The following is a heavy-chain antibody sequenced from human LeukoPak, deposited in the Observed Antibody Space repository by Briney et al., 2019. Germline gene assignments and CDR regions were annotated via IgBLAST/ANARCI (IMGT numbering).Heavy chain of an antibody. D-gene: IGHD6-19*01. CDR2: IYYSGST. V-gene: IGHV4-59*08. CDR1: GGSISSYY. J-gene: IGHJ4*02. CDR3: ARHGPRAVAGYFDY. Sequence: SETLSLTCTVSGGSISSYYWSWIRQSPGKGLEWIGYIYYSGSTYYNPSLTSRVTISVDTSKNQFSLRLTSVTAADTAVYYCARHGPRAVAGYFDYWGQGTLVTVSS.